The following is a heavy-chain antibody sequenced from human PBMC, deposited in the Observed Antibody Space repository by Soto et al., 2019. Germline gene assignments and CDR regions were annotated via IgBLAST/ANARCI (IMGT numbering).Heavy chain of an antibody. V-gene: IGHV4-31*03. J-gene: IGHJ6*02. CDR1: GGSISSGGFY. Sequence: QVQLQESGPGLVRPSQTLFLTCSVSGGSISSGGFYWTWVRRHPGKGLEWIGYISFNGSTFYNPSLKSRLTISFDMSKNQISLRLTSLTAADTPVYFCARSPGFPNAHYDFRSGLHGMDVWGRGTTVTVSS. CDR2: ISFNGST. D-gene: IGHD3-3*01. CDR3: ARSPGFPNAHYDFRSGLHGMDV.